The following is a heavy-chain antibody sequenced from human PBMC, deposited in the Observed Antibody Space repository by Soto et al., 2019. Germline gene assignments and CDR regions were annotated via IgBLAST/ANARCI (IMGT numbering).Heavy chain of an antibody. CDR2: ISWNSGSI. D-gene: IGHD2-2*02. CDR3: AKDMRRLGNYCCSTSCYRYYDYGMDV. Sequence: GGSLRLSCAASGFTFDDYAMHWVRQAPGKGLEWVSGISWNSGSICYADSVKGRFTISRDNAKNSLYLQMNSLRAEDTALYYCAKDMRRLGNYCCSTSCYRYYDYGMDVWGQGTTVTVSS. J-gene: IGHJ6*02. V-gene: IGHV3-9*01. CDR1: GFTFDDYA.